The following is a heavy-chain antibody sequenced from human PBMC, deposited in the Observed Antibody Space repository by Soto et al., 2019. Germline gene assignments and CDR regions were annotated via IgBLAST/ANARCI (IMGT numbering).Heavy chain of an antibody. D-gene: IGHD5-12*01. J-gene: IGHJ4*02. CDR2: IYYSGSN. CDR3: ARPYSRYDFFGYFEY. Sequence: PSETLGFPWTFAFGSISSYYWSGIRQPRGKGLEWIGYIYYSGSNNCNPSLKSRVTISVDTSKNQFSLKLSSVTAADTALYYCARPYSRYDFFGYFEYWGQRTMVTVSS. CDR1: FGSISSYY. V-gene: IGHV4-59*01.